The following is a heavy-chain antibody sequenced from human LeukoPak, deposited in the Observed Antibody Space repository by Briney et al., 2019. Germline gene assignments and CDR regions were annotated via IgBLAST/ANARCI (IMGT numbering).Heavy chain of an antibody. Sequence: VASVKVSCKASGYTFTSYGISWVRQAPGQGLEWMGWISAYNGNTNYAQKLQGRVTMTTDTSTSTAYMELRSLRSDDTAVYYCARDLEPIYDSSGYFWFDPWGQGTLVTVSS. D-gene: IGHD3-22*01. CDR1: GYTFTSYG. J-gene: IGHJ5*02. CDR2: ISAYNGNT. V-gene: IGHV1-18*01. CDR3: ARDLEPIYDSSGYFWFDP.